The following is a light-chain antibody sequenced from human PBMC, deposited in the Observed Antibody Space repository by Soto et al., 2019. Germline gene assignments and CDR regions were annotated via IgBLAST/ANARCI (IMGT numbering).Light chain of an antibody. V-gene: IGLV2-8*01. CDR1: SSDVGGYNY. CDR3: SSYAGSSNV. J-gene: IGLJ1*01. Sequence: ALTQPPSASGSPGQSVAISCTGTSSDVGGYNYVSWYQQHPGKAPKLMIYEVNKRPSGVPDRFSGSKSGNTASLTVSGLQAEDEADYYCSSYAGSSNVFGTWTKLTVL. CDR2: EVN.